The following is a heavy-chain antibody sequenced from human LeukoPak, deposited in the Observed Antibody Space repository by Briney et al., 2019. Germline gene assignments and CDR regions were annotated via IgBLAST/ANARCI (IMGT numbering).Heavy chain of an antibody. Sequence: LRLSSAASGFSLFDYSMHIVRDTPGGGLGWVSGISWNSGSIGYADSVKGRFTISRDNAKNSLYLQMNSLRAEDTALYYCAKDLGYSSNNWGQGTLVTVSS. J-gene: IGHJ4*02. CDR2: ISWNSGSI. CDR1: GFSLFDYS. V-gene: IGHV3-9*01. D-gene: IGHD6-13*01. CDR3: AKDLGYSSNN.